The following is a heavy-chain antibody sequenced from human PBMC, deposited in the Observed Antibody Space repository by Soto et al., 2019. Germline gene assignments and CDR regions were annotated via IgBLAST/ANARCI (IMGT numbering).Heavy chain of an antibody. Sequence: SGKFSSKAPGYTLNGYYMHYVRQAPGHGLEWIGWINPNSDVTNYSKKFHGRVTMTSDTSISTAYMELSSLRSDDTAVYYCARGWNVVTGRVQDAFDIWGRRTMVTV. D-gene: IGHD2-21*02. J-gene: IGHJ3*02. V-gene: IGHV1-2*02. CDR2: INPNSDVT. CDR1: GYTLNGYY. CDR3: ARGWNVVTGRVQDAFDI.